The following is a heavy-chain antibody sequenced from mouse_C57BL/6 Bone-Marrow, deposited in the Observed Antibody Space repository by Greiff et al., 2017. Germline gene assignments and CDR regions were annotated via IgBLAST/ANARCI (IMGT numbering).Heavy chain of an antibody. CDR1: GYTFTDHT. D-gene: IGHD1-1*01. J-gene: IGHJ2*01. CDR2: IYPRDGST. Sequence: QVQLQQSDAELVKPGASVKISCKVSGYTFTDHTIHWMKQRPEQGLEWIGYIYPRDGSTKYNEKFKGKATLTADKSSSTAYMQLNSLTSEDSAVYFCARNLLAYYGSYYFDYWGQGTTLTVSS. CDR3: ARNLLAYYGSYYFDY. V-gene: IGHV1-78*01.